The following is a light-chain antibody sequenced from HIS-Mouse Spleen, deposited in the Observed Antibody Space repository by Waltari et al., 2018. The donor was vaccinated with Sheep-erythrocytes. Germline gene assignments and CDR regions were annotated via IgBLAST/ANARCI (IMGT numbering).Light chain of an antibody. Sequence: QSALTQPASVSGSPGQSITISCTGTSSDVGSYNLVSWYQQHPGKAPKPMIYEGSKRPRGFSNRFPGYRSGNTASVTISGLQAEDEADYYCCSYACSSTPWVFGGGTKLTVL. CDR2: EGS. CDR3: CSYACSSTPWV. J-gene: IGLJ3*02. V-gene: IGLV2-23*01. CDR1: SSDVGSYNL.